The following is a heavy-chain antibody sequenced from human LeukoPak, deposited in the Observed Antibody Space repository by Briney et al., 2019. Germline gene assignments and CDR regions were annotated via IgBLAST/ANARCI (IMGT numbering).Heavy chain of an antibody. D-gene: IGHD6-13*01. CDR1: GGSISSYY. Sequence: SETLSLTCTVSGGSISSYYWSWIRQPPGKGLEWIGYIYYSGSTNYNPSLKSRVTISVDTSKNQFSLKLRSVTAADTAVYYCAREPGIAALDYWGQGTLVTVSS. V-gene: IGHV4-59*01. J-gene: IGHJ4*02. CDR2: IYYSGST. CDR3: AREPGIAALDY.